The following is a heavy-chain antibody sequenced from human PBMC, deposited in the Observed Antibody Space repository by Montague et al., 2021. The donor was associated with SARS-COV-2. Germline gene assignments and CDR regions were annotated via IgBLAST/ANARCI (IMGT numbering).Heavy chain of an antibody. CDR2: SYYNGST. D-gene: IGHD6-19*01. CDR1: GASITPDN. J-gene: IGHJ5*01. V-gene: IGHV4-59*13. Sequence: SETLSLTCTVSGASITPDNWNWTRQPPGKELEWNGISYYNGSTKYNPSLKSRVSMSVDASKNQFSLRLTSVGAADTAVCYCARIAMAANFDSWGQGALVTVSS. CDR3: ARIAMAANFDS.